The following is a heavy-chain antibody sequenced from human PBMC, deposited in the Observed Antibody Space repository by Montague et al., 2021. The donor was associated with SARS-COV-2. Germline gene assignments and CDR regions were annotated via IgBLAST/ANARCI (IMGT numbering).Heavy chain of an antibody. Sequence: TLSLTCTVSGGSISSGGYYWSWIRQHPGKGLEWIGYIYYSGSTCCNPSLKSRVTISVDTSKSQFSLKMSSVTAADTAVYYCARSPEPMIILIITSLNWYFDLWGRGTLVTVSS. D-gene: IGHD3-22*01. J-gene: IGHJ2*01. CDR2: IYYSGST. CDR1: GGSISSGGYY. V-gene: IGHV4-31*03. CDR3: ARSPEPMIILIITSLNWYFDL.